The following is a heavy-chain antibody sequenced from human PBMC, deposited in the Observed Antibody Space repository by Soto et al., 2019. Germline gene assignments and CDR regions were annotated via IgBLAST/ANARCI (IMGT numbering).Heavy chain of an antibody. D-gene: IGHD2-15*01. CDR3: AREMIRRIMWGMSAMYA. CDR2: ISYDGNNK. CDR1: GFTFSSYG. J-gene: IGHJ6*02. V-gene: IGHV3-30*03. Sequence: QVQLVESGGGVVQPGRSLRLSCEASGFTFSSYGMHWVRQAPGKGLEWVAVISYDGNNKYYADSVKGRFTISRDNSKNTMYLQMNSLRPEDTAVYYCAREMIRRIMWGMSAMYAWGQGTTVTVTS.